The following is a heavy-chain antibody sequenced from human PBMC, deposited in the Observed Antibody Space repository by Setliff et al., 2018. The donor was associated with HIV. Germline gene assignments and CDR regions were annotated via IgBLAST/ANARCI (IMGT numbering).Heavy chain of an antibody. CDR2: IIPIFGTA. CDR3: ASDYYDSSGYPQGAFDI. V-gene: IGHV1-69*05. J-gene: IGHJ3*02. D-gene: IGHD3-22*01. CDR1: GGTFSSYA. Sequence: SVKVSCKASGGTFSSYAISWVRQAPGQGLEWMGGIIPIFGTANYAQKFQGRVTITTDESTSTAYMELSSLRSEDTAVYYCASDYYDSSGYPQGAFDIWGQGTMVT.